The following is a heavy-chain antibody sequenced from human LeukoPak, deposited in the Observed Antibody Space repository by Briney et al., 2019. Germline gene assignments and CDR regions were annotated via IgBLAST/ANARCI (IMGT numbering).Heavy chain of an antibody. V-gene: IGHV3-23*01. J-gene: IGHJ4*02. Sequence: PGGSLRLSCAASGFTFSNYAMSWVRQAPGKGLEWVSTISSSGGSTYYADSVKGRFTISRDNSKNTLYLQMNSLRAEDTAVYYCARDSLVGYWGQGTLVTVSS. CDR2: ISSSGGST. CDR3: ARDSLVGY. CDR1: GFTFSNYA.